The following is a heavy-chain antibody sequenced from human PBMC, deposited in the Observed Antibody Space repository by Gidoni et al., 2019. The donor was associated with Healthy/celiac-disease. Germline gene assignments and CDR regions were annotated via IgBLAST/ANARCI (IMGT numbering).Heavy chain of an antibody. D-gene: IGHD2-15*01. Sequence: QVQLQESGPGLVKPSETLSLTCTVSGGSISSYYWSWIRQPPGKGLEWIGYIYYSGSTNYNPSLKSRVTISVDTSKNQFSLKLSSVTAADTAVYYCARENGGGYYFDYWGQGTLVTVSS. CDR2: IYYSGST. CDR3: ARENGGGYYFDY. CDR1: GGSISSYY. V-gene: IGHV4-59*01. J-gene: IGHJ4*02.